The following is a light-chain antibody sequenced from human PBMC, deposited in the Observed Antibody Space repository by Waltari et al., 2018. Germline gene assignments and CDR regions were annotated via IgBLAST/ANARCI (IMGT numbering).Light chain of an antibody. CDR2: DAS. V-gene: IGKV3-15*01. J-gene: IGKJ1*01. Sequence: ETVMTQSPATLSVSPGERASLSCTPSQNVNNNLAWYQQKPGQVPRLLIYDASTRATGIPARFSGSGSGTEFTLTISSLQSEDFAVYYCQQYDNWPGTFGHGTKVEIK. CDR3: QQYDNWPGT. CDR1: QNVNNN.